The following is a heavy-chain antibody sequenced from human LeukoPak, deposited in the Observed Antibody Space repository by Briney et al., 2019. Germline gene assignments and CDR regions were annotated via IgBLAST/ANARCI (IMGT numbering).Heavy chain of an antibody. CDR3: ARCLLWENPAEDTFDI. CDR1: GYTFTSYD. CDR2: ISTYNGNT. V-gene: IGHV1-18*01. Sequence: GASVKVSCKASGYTFTSYDINWVRQAPGQGLEWMGWISTYNGNTNYAQNLQDRVTMTTDTSTSTAYMELRSLRSDDTAMYYCARCLLWENPAEDTFDIWGQGTMVTVSS. D-gene: IGHD3-3*01. J-gene: IGHJ3*02.